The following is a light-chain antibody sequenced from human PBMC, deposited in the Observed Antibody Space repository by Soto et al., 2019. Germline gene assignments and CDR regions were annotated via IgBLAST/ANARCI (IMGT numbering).Light chain of an antibody. CDR2: EVS. Sequence: QSVLTQPASASGSPGQSITISCTGTSSDVGGYNYVSWYQQHPGKAPKLMIYEVSNRPSGVSNRFSGSKSGNTASLTISGLQAEDEADYYCSSYTSSSTDVVFGGGTKVTVL. J-gene: IGLJ2*01. V-gene: IGLV2-14*01. CDR1: SSDVGGYNY. CDR3: SSYTSSSTDVV.